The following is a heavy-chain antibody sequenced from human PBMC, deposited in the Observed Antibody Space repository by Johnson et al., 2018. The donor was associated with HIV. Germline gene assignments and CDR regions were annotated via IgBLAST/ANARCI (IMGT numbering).Heavy chain of an antibody. CDR2: IGTAGDT. V-gene: IGHV3-13*01. CDR1: GFTFDDYA. CDR3: ASRGSGGSWAPGAFDI. Sequence: VQLVESGGGLVQPGRSLRLSCAASGFTFDDYAMHWVRQAPGKGLEWVSGIGTAGDTYYPGSVKGRFTISRENAKNSLYLQMNSLRAGDTAVYYCASRGSGGSWAPGAFDIWGQGTMVTVSS. J-gene: IGHJ3*02. D-gene: IGHD2-15*01.